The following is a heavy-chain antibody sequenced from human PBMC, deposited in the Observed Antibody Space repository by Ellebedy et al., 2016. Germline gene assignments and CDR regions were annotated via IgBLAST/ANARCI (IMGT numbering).Heavy chain of an antibody. CDR1: GGSISSDY. Sequence: GSLRLXXTVSGGSISSDYWNWIRQPPGKGLEWIGYIYYSGTTNYNPSLKSRVTISADTSKNQFSLKLSSVTAADTAVYYCARGGGVVVGAMVYWGQGTLVTVSS. J-gene: IGHJ4*02. CDR2: IYYSGTT. CDR3: ARGGGVVVGAMVY. D-gene: IGHD2-15*01. V-gene: IGHV4-59*01.